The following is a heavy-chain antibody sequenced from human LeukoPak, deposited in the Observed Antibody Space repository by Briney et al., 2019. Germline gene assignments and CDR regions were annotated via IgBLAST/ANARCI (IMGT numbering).Heavy chain of an antibody. V-gene: IGHV4-59*01. CDR2: IHSSGST. D-gene: IGHD6-13*01. J-gene: IGHJ5*02. CDR1: GGSIISYY. Sequence: PSETLSLTCTVSGGSIISYYWSWIRQTPGKGLEWIAYIHSSGSTNYNPSLKSRVTISVDTSKNHFSLKVTSMTAADTGIYYCSRSLPGAVGAADLWGQGTLVTASS. CDR3: SRSLPGAVGAADL.